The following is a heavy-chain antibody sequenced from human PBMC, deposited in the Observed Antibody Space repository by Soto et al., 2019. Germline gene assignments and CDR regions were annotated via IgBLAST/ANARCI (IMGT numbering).Heavy chain of an antibody. CDR3: AKDLGSSGQGDY. J-gene: IGHJ4*02. CDR1: GFTFSSYG. V-gene: IGHV3-30*18. CDR2: ISYDGSNK. D-gene: IGHD6-19*01. Sequence: QVQLVESGGGVVQPGRSLRLSCAASGFTFSSYGMHWVRQAPGKGLEWVAVISYDGSNKYYADSVKGRFTISRDNSKNTLYLQMNSLRAEDTAVYYCAKDLGSSGQGDYWGQGTLVTVSS.